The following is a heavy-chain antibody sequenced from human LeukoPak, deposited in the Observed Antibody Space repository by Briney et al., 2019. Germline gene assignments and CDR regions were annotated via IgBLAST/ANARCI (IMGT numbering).Heavy chain of an antibody. CDR1: GGSFSGYY. Sequence: SETLSLTCAVYGGSFSGYYWSWIRQPPGKGLEWIGEINHSGSTNYNPSLKSRVTISVDTSKNQFSLKLSSVTAADTAVYYCARDQGSSGYYKDAFDIWGQGTMVTVSS. CDR2: INHSGST. V-gene: IGHV4-34*01. J-gene: IGHJ3*02. D-gene: IGHD3-22*01. CDR3: ARDQGSSGYYKDAFDI.